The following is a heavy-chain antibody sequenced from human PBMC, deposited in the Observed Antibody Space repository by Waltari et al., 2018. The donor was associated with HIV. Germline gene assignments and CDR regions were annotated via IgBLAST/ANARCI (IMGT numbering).Heavy chain of an antibody. Sequence: QLQLQESGSGLVKPSQTLSLTCAVSGGSISSGGYSWSWIRQPPGTGLEWIGYIYHSGSTYYNPSLKSRVTISVDRSKNQFSLKLSSVTAADTAMYYCARGRYYDSSGYYYYYFDYWGQGTLVTVSS. CDR2: IYHSGST. CDR3: ARGRYYDSSGYYYYYFDY. J-gene: IGHJ4*02. D-gene: IGHD3-22*01. V-gene: IGHV4-30-2*01. CDR1: GGSISSGGYS.